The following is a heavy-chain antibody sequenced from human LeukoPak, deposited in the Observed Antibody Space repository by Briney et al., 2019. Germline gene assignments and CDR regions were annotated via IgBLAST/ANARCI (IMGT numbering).Heavy chain of an antibody. J-gene: IGHJ4*02. Sequence: PSQTLSLTCTVSNDSIRSGDYYWNWIRQPPGKGLEWIGYIFHSGGTSYNPSLKTRVFFSVDTSQNQFSLKLNSVTAADTAVYYCARQDTAMATHWGQGTLVTVSS. CDR1: NDSIRSGDYY. D-gene: IGHD5-18*01. CDR3: ARQDTAMATH. V-gene: IGHV4-30-4*01. CDR2: IFHSGGT.